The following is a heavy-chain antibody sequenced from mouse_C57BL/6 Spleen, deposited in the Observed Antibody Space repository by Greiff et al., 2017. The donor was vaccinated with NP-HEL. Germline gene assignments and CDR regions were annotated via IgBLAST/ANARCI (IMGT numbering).Heavy chain of an antibody. J-gene: IGHJ1*03. Sequence: VQLQQSGPELVKPGASVKISCKASGYTFTDYYMNWVKQSHGKSLEWIGDINPNNGGTSYNQKFKGKATLTVDKSSSTAYMELRSLTSEDSAVYYCARHYYGSRNFDVWGTGTTVTVSS. V-gene: IGHV1-26*01. CDR2: INPNNGGT. CDR3: ARHYYGSRNFDV. D-gene: IGHD1-1*01. CDR1: GYTFTDYY.